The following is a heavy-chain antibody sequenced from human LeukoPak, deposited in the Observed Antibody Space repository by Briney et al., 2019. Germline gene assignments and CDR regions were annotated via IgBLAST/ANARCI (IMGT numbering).Heavy chain of an antibody. CDR3: ARSPGYSGYDHNWFDP. D-gene: IGHD5-12*01. Sequence: ASVKVSCKASGGTFSSYAISWVRQAPGQGLEWMEGIIPIFGTANYAQKFQGRVTITADKSTSTAYMELSSLRSEDTAVYYCARSPGYSGYDHNWFDPWGQGTLVTVSS. V-gene: IGHV1-69*06. J-gene: IGHJ5*02. CDR1: GGTFSSYA. CDR2: IIPIFGTA.